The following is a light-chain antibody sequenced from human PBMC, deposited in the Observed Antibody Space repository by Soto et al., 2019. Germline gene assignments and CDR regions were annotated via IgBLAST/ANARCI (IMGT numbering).Light chain of an antibody. V-gene: IGKV3D-15*01. J-gene: IGKJ1*01. CDR3: QQYNNWPPWT. Sequence: EIVLTQSPATLSLSPGERATLACRATQSVDNYLAWYQHKPGQAPRLLIYEAIIRATGIPARFSATGSGTDFTFTISGLQSDDFAVYFCQQYNNWPPWTFGHGTKVDIK. CDR1: QSVDNY. CDR2: EAI.